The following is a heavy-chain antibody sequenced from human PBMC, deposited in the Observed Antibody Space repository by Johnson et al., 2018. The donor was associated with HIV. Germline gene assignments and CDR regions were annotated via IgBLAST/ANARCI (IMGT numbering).Heavy chain of an antibody. CDR3: ARDSGGLSSIAARLNAFDI. V-gene: IGHV3-30-3*01. J-gene: IGHJ3*02. Sequence: QVQLVESGGGVVQPGRSLRLSCAASGFTFSSYAMHWVRQAPGKGLEWVAVISYDGSNKYYADSVKGRFTISRDNSKNTLYLQMNSLRAEDTAVYYCARDSGGLSSIAARLNAFDIWGRGTMVTVSS. CDR1: GFTFSSYA. CDR2: ISYDGSNK. D-gene: IGHD6-6*01.